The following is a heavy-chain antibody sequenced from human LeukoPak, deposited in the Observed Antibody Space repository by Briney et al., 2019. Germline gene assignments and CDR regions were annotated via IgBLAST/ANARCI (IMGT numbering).Heavy chain of an antibody. J-gene: IGHJ5*02. CDR2: INPNSGGT. CDR3: ARGGLRRVVVVAATRWFDP. CDR1: GYTFTGYY. V-gene: IGHV1-2*02. D-gene: IGHD2-15*01. Sequence: ASVKVSCKASGYTFTGYYMHWVRQAPGQGLEWMGWINPNSGGTNYAQKFQGRVTMTRDTSISTAYMELSRLRSDDTAVYYCARGGLRRVVVVAATRWFDPWGQGTLVTVSS.